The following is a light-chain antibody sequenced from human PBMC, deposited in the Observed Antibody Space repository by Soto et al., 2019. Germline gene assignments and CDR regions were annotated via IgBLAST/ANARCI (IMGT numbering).Light chain of an antibody. V-gene: IGLV2-14*01. J-gene: IGLJ2*01. CDR2: DVS. CDR3: SSYTGSSTPLV. Sequence: QSVLTQPASVSGSPGESITISCTGTSSDVGGYNYVSWYQQHPGKAPKLMIYDVSKRPSGVSNRFSGSKSGNTASLTISGLQPEDEADYYCSSYTGSSTPLVFGGGTKVTVL. CDR1: SSDVGGYNY.